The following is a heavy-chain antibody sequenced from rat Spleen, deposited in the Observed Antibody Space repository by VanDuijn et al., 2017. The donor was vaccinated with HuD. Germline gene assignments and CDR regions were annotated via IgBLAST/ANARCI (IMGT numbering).Heavy chain of an antibody. CDR2: ISAGGGNT. J-gene: IGHJ2*01. Sequence: EMQLVESGGGFVQPGRPLKLSCAASGFTFSHYYMPWLRQAPTKGLGWGAAISAGGGNTCYRDSLKGRFTTSRDYAKSTLYLQMDSLRSEDTATYYCARQVGREWDYWGQGVMVTVSS. CDR3: ARQVGREWDY. V-gene: IGHV5-25*01. CDR1: GFTFSHYY. D-gene: IGHD5-1*01.